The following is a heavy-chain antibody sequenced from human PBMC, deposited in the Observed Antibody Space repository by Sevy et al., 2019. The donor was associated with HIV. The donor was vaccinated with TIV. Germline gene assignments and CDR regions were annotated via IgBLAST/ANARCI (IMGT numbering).Heavy chain of an antibody. D-gene: IGHD2-15*01. J-gene: IGHJ6*02. Sequence: GGSLRLSCAASGFSVSSNYMSWVRQAPGKGPEWVSVIHSGGKISYADYVQGRFTISRDNSKKTLYLQMNSLRAEDTAVYYCAREDIVLGEDNYYGIDVWGQGTTVTVS. CDR1: GFSVSSNY. CDR2: IHSGGKI. CDR3: AREDIVLGEDNYYGIDV. V-gene: IGHV3-53*01.